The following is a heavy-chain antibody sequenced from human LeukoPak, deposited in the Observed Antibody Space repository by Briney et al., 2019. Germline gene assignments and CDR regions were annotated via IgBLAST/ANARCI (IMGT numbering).Heavy chain of an antibody. CDR1: GDSISSNY. D-gene: IGHD3-16*01. CDR2: IYYSGST. CDR3: ARGVVITFGGAADY. Sequence: PSETLSLTCSVSGDSISSNYWSWIRQPPGKGLEWIAYIYYSGSTSYNPSLKSRVTISVDTSKNQFSLKLSSVTAADTAVYYCARGVVITFGGAADYWGQGTLVTVSS. J-gene: IGHJ4*02. V-gene: IGHV4-59*01.